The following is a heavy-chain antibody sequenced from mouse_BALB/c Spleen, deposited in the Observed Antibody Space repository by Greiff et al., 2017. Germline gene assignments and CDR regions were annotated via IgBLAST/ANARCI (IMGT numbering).Heavy chain of an antibody. CDR1: GYTFTSYW. D-gene: IGHD2-12*01. Sequence: VQLQQSGAELAKPGASVKMSCKASGYTFTSYWMHWVKQRPGQGLEWIGEIDPSDSYTNYNQKFKGKATLTVDKSSSTAYMQLSSLTSEDSAVYYCARGGTTGYYFDYWGQGTTLTVSS. CDR3: ARGGTTGYYFDY. V-gene: IGHV1-69*02. CDR2: IDPSDSYT. J-gene: IGHJ2*01.